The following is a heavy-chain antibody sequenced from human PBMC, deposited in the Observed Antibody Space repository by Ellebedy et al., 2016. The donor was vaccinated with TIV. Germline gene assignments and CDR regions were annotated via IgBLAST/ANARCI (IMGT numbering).Heavy chain of an antibody. CDR1: GGSISSSSYY. Sequence: SETLSLTCTVSGGSISSSSYYWSWIRQPPGKGLEWIGEINHSGSTNYNPSLKSRVTISVDTSKNQFSLRLSSVTAADTAVYFCARGIYGSGSVDYWGQGTLVTVSS. V-gene: IGHV4-39*07. CDR2: INHSGST. CDR3: ARGIYGSGSVDY. D-gene: IGHD3-10*01. J-gene: IGHJ4*02.